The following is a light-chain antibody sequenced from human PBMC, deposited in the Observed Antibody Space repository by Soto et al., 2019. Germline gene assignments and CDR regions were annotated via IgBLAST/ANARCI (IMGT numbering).Light chain of an antibody. J-gene: IGKJ1*01. CDR1: PGISSS. CDR3: QQYNSYTWT. V-gene: IGKV1-9*01. CDR2: SAS. Sequence: DIQLTQSPSFLSASVGDRVTITCRASPGISSSLAWYQQKPGKAPKLLVYSASNLQSGVPSRFSGSGSGTEFTLTISSLQPDDFATYYCQQYNSYTWTFGRGTKVDTK.